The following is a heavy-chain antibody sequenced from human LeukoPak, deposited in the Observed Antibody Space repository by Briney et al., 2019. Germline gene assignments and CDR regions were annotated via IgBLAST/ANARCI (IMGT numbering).Heavy chain of an antibody. D-gene: IGHD3-3*01. CDR2: IIPIFGTA. V-gene: IGHV1-69*01. CDR1: GGTLSSYA. J-gene: IGHJ5*02. CDR3: ARDGKITIFGVVINNWFDP. Sequence: GPSVKVSCKASGGTLSSYAISWVRQAPGQGLEWMGGIIPIFGTANYAKTFQGRVTITDDESTSTAYMELSSLRSEDTAVYYCARDGKITIFGVVINNWFDPWGQGTLVTVSS.